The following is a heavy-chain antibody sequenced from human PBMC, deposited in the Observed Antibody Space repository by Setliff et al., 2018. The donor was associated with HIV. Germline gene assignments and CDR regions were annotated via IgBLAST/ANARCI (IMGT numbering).Heavy chain of an antibody. J-gene: IGHJ5*01. D-gene: IGHD4-17*01. CDR2: INYSGDT. CDR1: GGSFPAYY. CDR3: VRQHGDYAFGS. Sequence: LSLTCAVYGGSFPAYYWNWVRQPPGKGLEWIGEINYSGDTTYNPSLKSRVNMFIDTSKKQFSLKVASVTAADTAVYYCVRQHGDYAFGSWGQGTLVTVSS. V-gene: IGHV4-34*01.